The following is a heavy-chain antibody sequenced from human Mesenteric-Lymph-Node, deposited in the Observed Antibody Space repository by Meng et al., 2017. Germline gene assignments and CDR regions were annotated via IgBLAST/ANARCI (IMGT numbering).Heavy chain of an antibody. CDR3: LKIAAAGTVDY. D-gene: IGHD6-13*01. J-gene: IGHJ4*02. Sequence: LQESGEGMVKRSGSLSITCGFSGCSSSSSNWWSWVRQTPGKGLEWIGEIYHSGSTNYNPSLKSRVTISVETSKIQFSLKLSSVTAADTAVYYCLKIAAAGTVDYWGQGTLVTVSS. CDR2: IYHSGST. CDR1: GCSSSSSNW. V-gene: IGHV4-4*02.